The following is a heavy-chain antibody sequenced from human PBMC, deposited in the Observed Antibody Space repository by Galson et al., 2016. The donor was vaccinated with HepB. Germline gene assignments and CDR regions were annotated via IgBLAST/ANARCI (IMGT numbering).Heavy chain of an antibody. J-gene: IGHJ4*02. CDR2: IYHSGSS. CDR3: SSHKGWSYQNFDY. Sequence: LVKPTQTLTLTCTFSGFSLSTTGVGVGWIRQPPGKGLEWIGSIYHSGSSYYNQSLKSRVTISVDTSKNQFSLKLSSMTAADTAVYYCSSHKGWSYQNFDYWGQGTLVTVSS. CDR1: GFSLSTTGVG. V-gene: IGHV4-39*01. D-gene: IGHD1-26*01.